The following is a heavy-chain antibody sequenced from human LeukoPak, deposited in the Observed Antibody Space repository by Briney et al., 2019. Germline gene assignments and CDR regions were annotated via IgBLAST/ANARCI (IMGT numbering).Heavy chain of an antibody. CDR1: GLTFSSYA. Sequence: GRSLRLSCAASGLTFSSYAMHWVRQAPGKGLEWVAVISYDGSNKYYADSMKGRFTISRDNSKNTLYLQMNSPRAEDTAVYYCAREAGNANFDYWGQGTLVTVSS. V-gene: IGHV3-30*04. CDR3: AREAGNANFDY. CDR2: ISYDGSNK. D-gene: IGHD6-13*01. J-gene: IGHJ4*02.